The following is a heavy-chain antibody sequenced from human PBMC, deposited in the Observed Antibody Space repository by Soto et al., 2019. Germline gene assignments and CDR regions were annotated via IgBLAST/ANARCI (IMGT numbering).Heavy chain of an antibody. V-gene: IGHV4-30-4*01. CDR1: GGSISSGDYY. J-gene: IGHJ4*02. D-gene: IGHD3-22*01. CDR2: IYYSGST. CDR3: ARAYDSSGYLDH. Sequence: SETLSLTCTVSGGSISSGDYYWSWIRQPPGKGLEWIGYIYYSGSTYYNPSLKSRVTISVDTPKNQFSLKLSSVTAADTAVYYCARAYDSSGYLDHWGQGTPVTVSS.